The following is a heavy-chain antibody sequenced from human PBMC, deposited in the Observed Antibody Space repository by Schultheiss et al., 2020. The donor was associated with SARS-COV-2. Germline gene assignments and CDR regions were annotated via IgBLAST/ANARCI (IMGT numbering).Heavy chain of an antibody. V-gene: IGHV1-18*01. Sequence: ASVKVSCKASGYTFTSYGISWVRQAPGQGLEWMGWISAYNGNTNYAQKLQGRVTMTTDTSTSTAYMELRSLRSDDTAVYYCARDATYYDFWSGYWDYYYYGMDVWGQGTTVTVSS. CDR3: ARDATYYDFWSGYWDYYYYGMDV. J-gene: IGHJ6*02. CDR1: GYTFTSYG. CDR2: ISAYNGNT. D-gene: IGHD3-3*01.